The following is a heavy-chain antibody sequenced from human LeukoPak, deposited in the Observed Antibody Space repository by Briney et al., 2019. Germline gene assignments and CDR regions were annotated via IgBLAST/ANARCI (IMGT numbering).Heavy chain of an antibody. CDR1: GGTFSSYA. Sequence: SVKVSCKASGGTFSSYAISWVRQAPGQGLEWMGGIIPIFGTANYAQKFQGRVTITTDESTSTAYMELSSLRSEDTAVYYCARRAAYCGGDCYSVGFDYWGQGTLVTVSS. J-gene: IGHJ4*02. CDR2: IIPIFGTA. CDR3: ARRAAYCGGDCYSVGFDY. D-gene: IGHD2-21*02. V-gene: IGHV1-69*05.